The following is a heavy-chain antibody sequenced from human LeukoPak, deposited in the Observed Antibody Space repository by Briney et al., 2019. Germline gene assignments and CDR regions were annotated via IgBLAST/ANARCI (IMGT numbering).Heavy chain of an antibody. Sequence: SGGSLRLSCAASGFTFSRSWMSWVRQAPGKGLEWVANIKQDGSEKFYVDSVKGRFTISRDNTKNSLYVQMNSLRVEDTAVYYCTRTYKSDWYYFDYWGQGTLVTLSS. V-gene: IGHV3-7*01. CDR2: IKQDGSEK. J-gene: IGHJ4*02. D-gene: IGHD3-9*01. CDR1: GFTFSRSW. CDR3: TRTYKSDWYYFDY.